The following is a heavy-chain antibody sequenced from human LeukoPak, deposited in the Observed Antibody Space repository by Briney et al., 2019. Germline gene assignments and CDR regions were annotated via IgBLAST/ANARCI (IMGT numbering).Heavy chain of an antibody. D-gene: IGHD5-12*01. V-gene: IGHV3-33*01. CDR1: GFTFSSYG. J-gene: IGHJ6*02. CDR3: ARDQSGYVTPYYYYGMDV. CDR2: IWYDGSNK. Sequence: GGSLRLSCAASGFTFSSYGMHWVRQAPGKGLEWVAVIWYDGSNKYYADSVKGRFTISRDNSKNTLYLQMNSLRAEDTAVYYCARDQSGYVTPYYYYGMDVWGQGTTVTVSS.